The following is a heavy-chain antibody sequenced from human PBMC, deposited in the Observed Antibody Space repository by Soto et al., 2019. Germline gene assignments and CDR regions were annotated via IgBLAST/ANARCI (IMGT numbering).Heavy chain of an antibody. CDR3: AKVSNKWAVAQRGYFDY. J-gene: IGHJ4*02. CDR1: GFTFSNYA. CDR2: ISATGST. V-gene: IGHV3-23*01. D-gene: IGHD6-19*01. Sequence: EVQVLDSGGGLVQPGGSQRLSCEASGFTFSNYAMSWVRQAPGKGLEWVSTISATGSTFYADSVKGRFTISRDNSKNTVYLQMNFLRAEDTAVYYCAKVSNKWAVAQRGYFDYWGQGTLVTVSS.